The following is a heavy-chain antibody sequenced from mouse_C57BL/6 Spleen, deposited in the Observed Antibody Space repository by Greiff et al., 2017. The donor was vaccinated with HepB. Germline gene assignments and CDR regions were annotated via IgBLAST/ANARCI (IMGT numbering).Heavy chain of an antibody. CDR2: IYPSDSET. CDR3: ARAYYYGSSYDFDY. Sequence: QVQLQQPGAELVRPGSSVKLSCKASGYTFTSYWMHWVKQRPIQGLEWIGNIYPSDSETHYNQKFKDKATLTVDKSSSTAYMQLSSLTSEDSAVYYCARAYYYGSSYDFDYWGQGTTLTVSS. CDR1: GYTFTSYW. V-gene: IGHV1-52*01. D-gene: IGHD1-1*01. J-gene: IGHJ2*01.